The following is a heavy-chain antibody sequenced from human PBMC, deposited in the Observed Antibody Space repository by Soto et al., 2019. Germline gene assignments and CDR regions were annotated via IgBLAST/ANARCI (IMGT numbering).Heavy chain of an antibody. V-gene: IGHV4-34*01. CDR1: GGSFSGYY. CDR2: INHSGGT. J-gene: IGHJ4*02. D-gene: IGHD6-19*01. Sequence: SGTLSLTCAVYGGSFSGYYWSWIRQPPGKGLEWIGEINHSGGTNYNPSLKSRVTISVDTSKNQFSLKLSSVTAADTAVYYCARGSNGIAVAGAIDYWGQGTLVTVSS. CDR3: ARGSNGIAVAGAIDY.